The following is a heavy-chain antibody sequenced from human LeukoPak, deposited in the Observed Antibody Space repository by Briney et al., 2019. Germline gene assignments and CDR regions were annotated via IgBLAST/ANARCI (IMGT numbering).Heavy chain of an antibody. Sequence: GGSLRLSCSASGFSFSDYDMNWFRQAPGKGLEWISSISGRSSHVYYGDSVKGRFSLSRDNAMNSVFLQMNSLGVDDTAVYYCGRAFPPLRTASAGDLWGQGTLASVSS. CDR2: ISGRSSHV. V-gene: IGHV3-21*01. D-gene: IGHD3-16*01. CDR1: GFSFSDYD. J-gene: IGHJ4*02. CDR3: GRAFPPLRTASAGDL.